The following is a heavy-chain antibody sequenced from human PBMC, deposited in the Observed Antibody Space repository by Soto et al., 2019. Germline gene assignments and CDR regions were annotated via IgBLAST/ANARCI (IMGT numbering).Heavy chain of an antibody. J-gene: IGHJ6*03. CDR1: GFTFSSYA. Sequence: GGSLRLSCAASGFTFSSYAMSWVRQAPGKGLEWVSAISGSGGSTYYADSVKGRFTISRDNSKNTLYLQMNSLRAEDTAVYYCANSGYCSGGSCYSYYNYHYMDVWGKGTTVTVSS. CDR2: ISGSGGST. V-gene: IGHV3-23*01. D-gene: IGHD2-15*01. CDR3: ANSGYCSGGSCYSYYNYHYMDV.